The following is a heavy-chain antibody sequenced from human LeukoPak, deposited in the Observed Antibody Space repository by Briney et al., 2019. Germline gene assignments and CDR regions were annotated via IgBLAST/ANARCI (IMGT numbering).Heavy chain of an antibody. CDR1: GFTFSGYG. CDR2: ISTGGTYI. Sequence: GGSLRLSCAASGFTFSGYGMFWVRQAPGKGLEWISSISTGGTYIYYADSVKGRFAISRDNAKNSLYLQMNSLRAEDTAVYYCTKSRSSWSDDTFDIWGQGTMVTVSS. J-gene: IGHJ3*02. CDR3: TKSRSSWSDDTFDI. D-gene: IGHD6-13*01. V-gene: IGHV3-21*01.